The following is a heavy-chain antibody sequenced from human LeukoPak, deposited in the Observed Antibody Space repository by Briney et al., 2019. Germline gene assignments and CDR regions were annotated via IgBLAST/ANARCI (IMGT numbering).Heavy chain of an antibody. J-gene: IGHJ3*02. Sequence: SETLSLTCTVSGGSLSSYYWSWIRQPPGKGLGWIGYIYYSGSANYNPSLKSRVTISVDTSKNQFSLKLSSVTAADTAVYYCARGGYCSGGSCYSGAFDIWGQGTMVTVSS. D-gene: IGHD2-15*01. V-gene: IGHV4-59*01. CDR1: GGSLSSYY. CDR3: ARGGYCSGGSCYSGAFDI. CDR2: IYYSGSA.